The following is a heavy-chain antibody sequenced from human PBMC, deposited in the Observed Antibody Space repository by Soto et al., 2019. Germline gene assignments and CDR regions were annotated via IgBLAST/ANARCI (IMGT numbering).Heavy chain of an antibody. Sequence: GSLRLSCAASGFTFSSYAMSRVRQAPGKGLEWVSAISGSGGSTYYADSVKGRFTISRDNSKNTLYLQMNSLRAEDTAVYYCAKEAVLRYFDWLLYGGFDYWGQGTLVTVSS. J-gene: IGHJ4*02. D-gene: IGHD3-9*01. V-gene: IGHV3-23*01. CDR2: ISGSGGST. CDR1: GFTFSSYA. CDR3: AKEAVLRYFDWLLYGGFDY.